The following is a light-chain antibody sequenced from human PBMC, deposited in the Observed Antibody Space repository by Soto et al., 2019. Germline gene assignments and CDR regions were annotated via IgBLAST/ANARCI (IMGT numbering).Light chain of an antibody. V-gene: IGKV3-15*01. CDR2: GAS. CDR1: QTVASN. Sequence: EIVMTQSPATLSVSPGERATLACRASQTVASNVAWYQHKPGQAPRLLIHGASTRATGGPARFSGTGSGTEFTLTISSLQSDDFAVYYCQQYDNWPPQYTFGQGTKLQIK. CDR3: QQYDNWPPQYT. J-gene: IGKJ2*01.